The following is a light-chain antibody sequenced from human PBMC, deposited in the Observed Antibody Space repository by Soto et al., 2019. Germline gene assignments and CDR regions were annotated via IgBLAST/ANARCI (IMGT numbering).Light chain of an antibody. CDR3: QQSYSTPPIT. CDR2: KAS. CDR1: QSISSY. J-gene: IGKJ5*01. V-gene: IGKV1-39*01. Sequence: DIQMTQSPSSLAASVGDRVTSTCRASQSISSYLNWYQQKPGKAPKLLIYKASSLQSGVPSRFSGSGSGTEFTLTISSLQPDDFATYYCQQSYSTPPITFGQGTRL.